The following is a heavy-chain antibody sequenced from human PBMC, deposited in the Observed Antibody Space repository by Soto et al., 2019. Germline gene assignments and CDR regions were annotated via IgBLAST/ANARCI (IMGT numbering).Heavy chain of an antibody. D-gene: IGHD1-26*01. CDR1: GFNFSSYA. CDR3: ARDGGSYYLDY. V-gene: IGHV3-64*01. Sequence: EVQLVESGGGLVQPGGSLRLSCAASGFNFSSYAMHWVRQAPGKGLEYVSAISSNGGSTYYANSVKGRFTISRDNSKNTLYLQMGSLRAEDMAVYYCARDGGSYYLDYWGQGTLVTVSS. CDR2: ISSNGGST. J-gene: IGHJ4*02.